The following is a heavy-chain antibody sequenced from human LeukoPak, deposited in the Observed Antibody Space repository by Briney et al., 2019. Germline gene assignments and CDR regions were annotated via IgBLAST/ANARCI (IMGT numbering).Heavy chain of an antibody. CDR3: TRLRDEWFDP. CDR1: GGTFNTYA. J-gene: IGHJ5*02. Sequence: SVKVSCKASGGTFNTYAVSWVRQAPGQALEWMGGIIPIFGTANYAQKFQGRVTITADESTNTAYMTLSSLTSEDTAVYYCTRLRDEWFDPWGQGTLVTVSS. D-gene: IGHD4-17*01. CDR2: IIPIFGTA. V-gene: IGHV1-69*13.